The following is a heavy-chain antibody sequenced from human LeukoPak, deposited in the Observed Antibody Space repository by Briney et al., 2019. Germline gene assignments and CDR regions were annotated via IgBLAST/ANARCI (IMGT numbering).Heavy chain of an antibody. Sequence: SETLSLTCTVSGGSISSYYWSWIRQPPGKGLEWIGYIYYSGSTNYNPSLQSRVTISVDTSKNQFSLKLSSVTAADTAVYYCARAGYSSSWYGNYGMDVWGQGTTVTVSS. D-gene: IGHD6-13*01. CDR3: ARAGYSSSWYGNYGMDV. CDR2: IYYSGST. V-gene: IGHV4-59*01. CDR1: GGSISSYY. J-gene: IGHJ6*02.